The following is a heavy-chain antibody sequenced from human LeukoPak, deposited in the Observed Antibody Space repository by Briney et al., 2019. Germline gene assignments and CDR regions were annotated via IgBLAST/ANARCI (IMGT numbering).Heavy chain of an antibody. CDR3: ARDLYVAPFY. CDR2: IKQDGSEK. D-gene: IGHD2-8*01. CDR1: GFTSSSYW. V-gene: IGHV3-7*01. Sequence: GGSLRLSCAAPGFTSSSYWMSWVRQAPGKGLEWVANIKQDGSEKYYVDSVRGRFTISRDNAKNSLYLQMNSLRAEDTAVYYCARDLYVAPFYWGQGTLVTVSS. J-gene: IGHJ4*02.